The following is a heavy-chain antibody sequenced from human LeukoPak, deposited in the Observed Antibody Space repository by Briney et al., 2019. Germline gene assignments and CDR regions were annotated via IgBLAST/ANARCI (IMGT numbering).Heavy chain of an antibody. V-gene: IGHV3-23*01. D-gene: IGHD2-21*02. CDR3: ARDLEGDSSYYMDV. Sequence: GGSLRLSCAASGLTFSNYAMSWVRQAPGKGLEWVSGISDSGGSTYYADSVKGRFIISRDNSKNTLYLQMNSLRAEDMAVYYCARDLEGDSSYYMDVWGKGTTVTVSS. J-gene: IGHJ6*03. CDR1: GLTFSNYA. CDR2: ISDSGGST.